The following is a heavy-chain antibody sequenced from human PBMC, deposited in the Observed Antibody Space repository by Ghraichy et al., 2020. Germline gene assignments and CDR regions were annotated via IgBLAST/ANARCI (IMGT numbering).Heavy chain of an antibody. J-gene: IGHJ4*02. CDR1: GFTFSSYA. V-gene: IGHV3-30-3*01. Sequence: GGSLRLSCAASGFTFSSYAMHWVRQAPGKGLEWVAVISYDGSNKYYADSVKGRFTISRDNSKNTLYLQMNSLRAEDTAVYYCARDRSLRYFDWSPTMNWGQGTLVTVSS. CDR3: ARDRSLRYFDWSPTMN. D-gene: IGHD3-9*01. CDR2: ISYDGSNK.